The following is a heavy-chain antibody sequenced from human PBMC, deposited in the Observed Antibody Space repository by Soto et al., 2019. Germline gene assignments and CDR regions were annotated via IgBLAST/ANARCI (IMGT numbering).Heavy chain of an antibody. CDR3: AVCITIFGVVKRYYYYGMDV. CDR1: GGTFSSYA. J-gene: IGHJ6*02. V-gene: IGHV1-69*13. Sequence: GASVKVSCKASGGTFSSYAISWVRQAPGQGLEWMGGIIPIFGTANYAQKFQGRVTITADESTSTAYMELSSLRSEDTAVYYCAVCITIFGVVKRYYYYGMDVWGQGTTVTVSS. D-gene: IGHD3-3*01. CDR2: IIPIFGTA.